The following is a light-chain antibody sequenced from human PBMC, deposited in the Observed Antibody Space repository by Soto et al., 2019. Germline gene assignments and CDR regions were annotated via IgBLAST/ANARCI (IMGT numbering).Light chain of an antibody. J-gene: IGKJ5*01. Sequence: DIVMAQSPLSLPVTPGEPASISCRSSQSLLHSNGYNYLDWYLQKPGQSPQLLIYLGSNRASGVPDRFSGSGSVTDFTLKISRVEAEDVGVYYCMQALRTPITFGQGTRLEIK. CDR2: LGS. CDR3: MQALRTPIT. V-gene: IGKV2-28*01. CDR1: QSLLHSNGYNY.